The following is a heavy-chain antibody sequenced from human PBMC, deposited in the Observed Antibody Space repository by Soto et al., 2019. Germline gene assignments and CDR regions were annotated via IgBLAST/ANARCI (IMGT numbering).Heavy chain of an antibody. CDR3: AIADDLSGAVAGTSYFDY. J-gene: IGHJ4*02. Sequence: GGSLRLSCAASGFTFSSYAMSWVRQAPGKGLVWVSAISGSGGSTYYADSVKGRFTISRDNSKNTLYLQMNSLRAEDTAVYYCAIADDLSGAVAGTSYFDYWGQGTLVTVSS. V-gene: IGHV3-23*01. CDR2: ISGSGGST. CDR1: GFTFSSYA. D-gene: IGHD6-19*01.